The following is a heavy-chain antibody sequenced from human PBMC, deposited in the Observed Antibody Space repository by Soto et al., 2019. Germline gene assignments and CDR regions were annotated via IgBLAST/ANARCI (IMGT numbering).Heavy chain of an antibody. CDR2: INHSGST. V-gene: IGHV4-34*01. Sequence: SETLSLTCAVYGGSFSGYYWSWIRQPPGKGLEWIGEINHSGSTNYNPSPKSRVTITVETSKNQFPRKLSSVTAADTAVYYCASQGGDTAMVNWFDPGGQGTLVTVS. CDR3: ASQGGDTAMVNWFDP. D-gene: IGHD5-18*01. CDR1: GGSFSGYY. J-gene: IGHJ5*02.